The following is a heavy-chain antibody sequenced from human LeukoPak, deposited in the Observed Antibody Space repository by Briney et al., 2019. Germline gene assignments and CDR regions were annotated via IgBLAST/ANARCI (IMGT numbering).Heavy chain of an antibody. CDR3: ARDFGTMIVVVISSRFDY. CDR2: IWYDGSNK. Sequence: GGSLRLSCAASGFTFSSYGMHWVRQAPGKGLEWVAVIWYDGSNKYYADSVKGRFTIPRDNSKNTLYLQMNSLRAEDTAVYYCARDFGTMIVVVISSRFDYWGQGTLVTVSS. J-gene: IGHJ4*02. CDR1: GFTFSSYG. D-gene: IGHD3-22*01. V-gene: IGHV3-33*01.